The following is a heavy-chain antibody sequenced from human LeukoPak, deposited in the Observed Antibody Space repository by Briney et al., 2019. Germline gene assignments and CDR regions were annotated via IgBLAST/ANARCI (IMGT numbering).Heavy chain of an antibody. J-gene: IGHJ6*02. Sequence: PGGSLRLSCAASGFTFSNYSMHWVRQVPGKGLVWVSRINSDGRNTNYADSVKGRFTISRDNAKNTLYLQKNSLRAEDTAVYYCVCVGLLPSYCMDVWGQGTTVTVSS. D-gene: IGHD2/OR15-2a*01. V-gene: IGHV3-74*01. CDR3: VCVGLLPSYCMDV. CDR2: INSDGRNT. CDR1: GFTFSNYS.